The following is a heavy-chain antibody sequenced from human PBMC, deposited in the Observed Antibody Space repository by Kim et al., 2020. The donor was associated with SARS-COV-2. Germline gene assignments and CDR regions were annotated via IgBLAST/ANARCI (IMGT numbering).Heavy chain of an antibody. Sequence: NYAQEFQGRVTITADKSTSTAYMELSSLRSEDTAVYYCASIKYYYYMDVWGKGTTVTVSS. CDR3: ASIKYYYYMDV. D-gene: IGHD1-20*01. V-gene: IGHV1-69*02. J-gene: IGHJ6*03.